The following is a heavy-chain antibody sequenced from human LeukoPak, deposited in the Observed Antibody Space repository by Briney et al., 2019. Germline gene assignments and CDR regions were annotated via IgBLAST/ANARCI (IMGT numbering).Heavy chain of an antibody. V-gene: IGHV4-61*02. CDR2: IYTSGST. D-gene: IGHD1-26*01. Sequence: SQTLSLTCTVSGGSISSGSYYWSWIRQPAGKGLEWIGRIYTSGSTNYNPSLKSRVTISVDTSKNQFSLKLSSVTAADTAVYYCASPVQWELPGAFDIWGQGTMVTVSS. CDR3: ASPVQWELPGAFDI. J-gene: IGHJ3*02. CDR1: GGSISSGSYY.